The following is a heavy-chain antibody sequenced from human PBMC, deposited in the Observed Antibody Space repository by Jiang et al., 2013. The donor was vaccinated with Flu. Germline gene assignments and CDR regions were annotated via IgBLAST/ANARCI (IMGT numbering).Heavy chain of an antibody. V-gene: IGHV3-23*01. J-gene: IGHJ4*02. CDR3: AKSRSSTSCYLS. Sequence: SYAMSWVRQAPGKGLEWVSAISGSGGSTYYADSVKGRFTISRDNSKNTLYLQMNSLRAEDTAVYYCAKSRSSTSCYLSWGQGTLVTVSS. D-gene: IGHD2-2*01. CDR1: SYA. CDR2: ISGSGGST.